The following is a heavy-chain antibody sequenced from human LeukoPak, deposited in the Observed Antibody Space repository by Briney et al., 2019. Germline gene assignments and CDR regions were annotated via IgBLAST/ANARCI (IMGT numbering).Heavy chain of an antibody. Sequence: GGSLRLSCAASGFTFSSYSMNWVRQAPGKGLEWVSSISSSSSYIYYADSVKGRFTISRDNAKNSLYLQMNSLRAEDTAVYYCASTNSYRAQGAFDIWGQGTMVTVSS. J-gene: IGHJ3*02. D-gene: IGHD5-18*01. CDR3: ASTNSYRAQGAFDI. V-gene: IGHV3-21*01. CDR1: GFTFSSYS. CDR2: ISSSSSYI.